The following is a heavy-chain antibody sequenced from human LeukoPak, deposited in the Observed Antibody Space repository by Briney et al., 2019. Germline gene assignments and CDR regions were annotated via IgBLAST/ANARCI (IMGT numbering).Heavy chain of an antibody. CDR1: GGSFSGYY. Sequence: PSETLSLTCAVYGGSFSGYYWSWIRQPPGKGLEWIGEINHSGSTNYNPSLKSRVTISVDTSKNQFSLKLSSVTAADTAVYYCARAGITIFGVVTYRNDWFDPWGQGTLVTVSS. CDR3: ARAGITIFGVVTYRNDWFDP. J-gene: IGHJ5*02. D-gene: IGHD3-3*01. CDR2: INHSGST. V-gene: IGHV4-34*01.